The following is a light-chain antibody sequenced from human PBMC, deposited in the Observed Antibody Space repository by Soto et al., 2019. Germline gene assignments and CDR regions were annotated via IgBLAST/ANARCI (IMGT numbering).Light chain of an antibody. J-gene: IGKJ2*01. CDR3: QHYHNYMYT. CDR1: QDISNH. V-gene: IGKV1-33*01. Sequence: DIQMTQSPSSLSASVGDRVTITCQASQDISNHLNWYQQKPGKAPDLLIYDASNLERGVPSRFXXSGSGTDFTFTISSLQPEDFATYYCQHYHNYMYTFGQGTNLEI. CDR2: DAS.